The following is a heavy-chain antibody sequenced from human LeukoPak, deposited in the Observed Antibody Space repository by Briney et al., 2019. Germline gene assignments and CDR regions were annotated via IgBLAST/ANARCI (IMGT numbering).Heavy chain of an antibody. V-gene: IGHV3-43*02. Sequence: GGSLRLSCAASGFTLDDYAMHLVRQAPGEGVEWVSLISGDGGSTYYADSVKGRFTISRDNSKNSLYLQMNSLRTEDTALYYCAKDIAAAGYYFDYWGQGTLVTVSS. CDR3: AKDIAAAGYYFDY. D-gene: IGHD6-13*01. J-gene: IGHJ4*02. CDR2: ISGDGGST. CDR1: GFTLDDYA.